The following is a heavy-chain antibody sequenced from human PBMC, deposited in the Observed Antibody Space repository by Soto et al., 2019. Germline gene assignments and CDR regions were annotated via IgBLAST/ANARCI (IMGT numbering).Heavy chain of an antibody. CDR1: GFTFSNYG. CDR2: TWYEGSNK. Sequence: QVQLMESGGGVVQPGRSLRLSCAASGFTFSNYGMHWVRQAPGKGLEWVAVTWYEGSNKYYADSVKGRFTISRDNSKNTLYLQMNSLRAEDTAVYYCARDLADYGDYVQYYFDYWGQGTLVTVSS. CDR3: ARDLADYGDYVQYYFDY. V-gene: IGHV3-33*01. D-gene: IGHD4-17*01. J-gene: IGHJ4*02.